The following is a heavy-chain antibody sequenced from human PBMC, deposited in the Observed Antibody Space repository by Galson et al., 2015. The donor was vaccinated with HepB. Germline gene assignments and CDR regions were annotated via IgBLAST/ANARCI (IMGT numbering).Heavy chain of an antibody. D-gene: IGHD1-26*01. Sequence: SLRLSCAASGFTFSSYAMHWVRQAPGKGLEWVAVISYDGSNKYYADSVKGRFTISRDNSKNTLYLQMNSLRAEDTAVYYCASNLVGATPFDYWGQGTLVTVSS. J-gene: IGHJ4*02. CDR3: ASNLVGATPFDY. CDR2: ISYDGSNK. V-gene: IGHV3-30*04. CDR1: GFTFSSYA.